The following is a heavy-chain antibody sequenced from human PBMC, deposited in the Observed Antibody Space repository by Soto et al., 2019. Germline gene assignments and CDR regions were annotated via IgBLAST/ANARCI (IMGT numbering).Heavy chain of an antibody. V-gene: IGHV4-59*08. Sequence: QVQLQESGPGLVKPSETLSLTCTVSGGSIGTYYWSWIRQPPGKGLEWIGYIYYRGNTDDNPSLKSRVTISLDTPKNQSSLKLSSVTAAYTAVYYCARHPGYYDILTGYTTYYFDYWGQGILVTVSS. CDR3: ARHPGYYDILTGYTTYYFDY. J-gene: IGHJ4*02. CDR1: GGSIGTYY. CDR2: IYYRGNT. D-gene: IGHD3-9*01.